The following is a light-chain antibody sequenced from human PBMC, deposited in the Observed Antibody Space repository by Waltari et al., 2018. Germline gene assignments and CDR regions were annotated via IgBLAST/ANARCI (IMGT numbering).Light chain of an antibody. CDR2: KVS. CDR3: MTDTRWPWT. Sequence: DIVMTQSPLSLPVTLGQPASISCRSSQSLVNSDGNTYLNWFQQRPGQSPRRLIYKVSNRDSGGPDRFSGSGSGTDFTLKISRVEAEDVGFFYCMTDTRWPWTFGQGTKVEIK. J-gene: IGKJ1*01. CDR1: QSLVNSDGNTY. V-gene: IGKV2-30*01.